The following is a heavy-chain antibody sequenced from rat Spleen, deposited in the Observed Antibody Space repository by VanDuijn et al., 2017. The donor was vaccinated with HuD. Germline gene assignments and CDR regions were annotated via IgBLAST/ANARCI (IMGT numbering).Heavy chain of an antibody. CDR3: AKRGDSCYVMDA. J-gene: IGHJ4*01. CDR1: GFTFSSYW. D-gene: IGHD1-2*01. V-gene: IGHV5-58*01. Sequence: EVQLVETGGGLVQPGRSLKLSCVASGFTFSSYWMYWIRQAPGKGLEWVSSINTDGGITYYPDSVKGRFTISRDNAEKTVYLQMNSLRSVDTATYYCAKRGDSCYVMDAWGQGASVTVSS. CDR2: INTDGGIT.